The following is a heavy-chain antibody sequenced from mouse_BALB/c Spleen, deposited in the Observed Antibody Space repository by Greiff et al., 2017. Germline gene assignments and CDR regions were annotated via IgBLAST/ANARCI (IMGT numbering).Heavy chain of an antibody. D-gene: IGHD3-3*01. CDR1: GFSLTGYG. V-gene: IGHV2-6-7*01. Sequence: VQLQQSGPGLVAPSQSLSITCTVSGFSLTGYGVNWVRQPPGKGLEWLGMIWGDGSTDYNSALKSRLSISKDNSKSQVFLKMNRLQTDDTARYYCARDGGDGYYFDYWGQGTTLTVSA. CDR2: IWGDGST. J-gene: IGHJ2*01. CDR3: ARDGGDGYYFDY.